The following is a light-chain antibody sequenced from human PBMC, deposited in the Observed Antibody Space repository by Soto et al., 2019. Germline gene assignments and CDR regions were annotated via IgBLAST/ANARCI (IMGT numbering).Light chain of an antibody. J-gene: IGKJ5*01. CDR3: QQYDNLPIT. V-gene: IGKV1-33*01. CDR1: QDISNY. Sequence: QMTQSPSSLAASLLDRVTITCGASQDISNYLNWYQQKPGKAPKLLIYDASNLETGVPSRFSGSGSGTDFTFTISSLQPEDIATYYCQQYDNLPITFGQGTRLENK. CDR2: DAS.